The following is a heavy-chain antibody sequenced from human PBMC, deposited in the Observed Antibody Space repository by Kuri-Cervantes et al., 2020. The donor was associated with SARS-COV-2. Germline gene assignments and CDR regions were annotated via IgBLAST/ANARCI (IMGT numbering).Heavy chain of an antibody. CDR3: AREGSNDHHDYYDYYLDV. D-gene: IGHD1-14*01. CDR1: GFTVSSNY. J-gene: IGHJ6*03. V-gene: IGHV3-53*01. Sequence: GESLKISCAASGFTVSSNYMSWVRQAPGKGLEWVSIIYTGGTTHYADSVKGRFTISRDNSKNTLYLQMNSLRAEDTAMYYCAREGSNDHHDYYDYYLDVWGKGTTVTVSS. CDR2: IYTGGTT.